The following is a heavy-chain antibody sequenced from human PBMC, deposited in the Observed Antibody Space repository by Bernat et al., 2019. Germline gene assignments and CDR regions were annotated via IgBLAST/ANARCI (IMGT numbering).Heavy chain of an antibody. CDR1: GFTFSSYA. Sequence: QVQLVESGGGVVQPGRSLRLSCAASGFTFSSYAMHWVRQAPGKGLEWVAVISYDGSNKYYADSVKGRFTISRDNSKNTLYLQMNSLRAEDTAVYYWARHRRDYYYYGMDVWGQGTTVTVSS. V-gene: IGHV3-30-3*01. CDR3: ARHRRDYYYYGMDV. J-gene: IGHJ6*02. CDR2: ISYDGSNK.